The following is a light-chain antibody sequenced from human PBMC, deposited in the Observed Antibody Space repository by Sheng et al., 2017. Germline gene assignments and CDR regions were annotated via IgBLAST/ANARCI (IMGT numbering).Light chain of an antibody. V-gene: IGKV1-5*03. J-gene: IGKJ2*03. CDR3: QQYSNYSS. Sequence: DIQMTQSPSTLSASVGDRVTITCRASQTISSWLAWYQQRPGKAPNLLISKAYNLESGVPSRFSGSGSATEFTLTISSLQPDDFATYYCQQYSNYSSFGQGTKVEIK. CDR2: KAY. CDR1: QTISSW.